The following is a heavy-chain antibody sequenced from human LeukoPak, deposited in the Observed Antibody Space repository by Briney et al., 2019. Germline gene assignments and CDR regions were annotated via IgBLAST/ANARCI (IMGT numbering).Heavy chain of an antibody. CDR3: ATERRYSSGRWDYYFDN. CDR2: INHSGGT. V-gene: IGHV4-34*01. Sequence: SETLSFTCAVYGGSFSAYYWSWIRQSPGKGLEWIGEINHSGGTNYNPSLKSRVTILVDTSQNQFSLKLSSVTAADTAVYYCATERRYSSGRWDYYFDNWGQGTLVTVSS. D-gene: IGHD6-19*01. J-gene: IGHJ4*02. CDR1: GGSFSAYY.